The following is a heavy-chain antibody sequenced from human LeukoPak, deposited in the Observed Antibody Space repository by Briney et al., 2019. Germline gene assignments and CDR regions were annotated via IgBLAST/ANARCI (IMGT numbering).Heavy chain of an antibody. Sequence: PSETLSLTCAVYGGSFSGYYWSWIRQPPGKGLEWIGEINHSGSTNYNPSLKSRVTISVDTSKNQFSLKLSSETAADTAVYYCARPYYYGSGSYPLGYWGQGTLVTVSS. CDR2: INHSGST. J-gene: IGHJ4*02. D-gene: IGHD3-10*01. CDR1: GGSFSGYY. CDR3: ARPYYYGSGSYPLGY. V-gene: IGHV4-34*01.